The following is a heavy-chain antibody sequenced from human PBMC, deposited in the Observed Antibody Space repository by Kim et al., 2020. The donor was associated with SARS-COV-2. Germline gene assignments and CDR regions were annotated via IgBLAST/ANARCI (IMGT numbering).Heavy chain of an antibody. CDR2: IYSGDST. V-gene: IGHV3-66*01. J-gene: IGHJ4*02. CDR1: GITVNSNY. Sequence: GGSLRLSCAVSGITVNSNYMNWVRQAPGKGLEWVSVIYSGDSTYYADSVEGRFTISRDYFTNTVFLQMDNLRVEDTAVYYCARVPGTVSSSVLYFDYWGQGTQVTVSS. CDR3: ARVPGTVSSSVLYFDY. D-gene: IGHD4-4*01.